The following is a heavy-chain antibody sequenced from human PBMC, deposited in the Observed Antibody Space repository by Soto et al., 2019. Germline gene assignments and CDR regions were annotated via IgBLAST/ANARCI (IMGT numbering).Heavy chain of an antibody. J-gene: IGHJ6*02. D-gene: IGHD2-2*01. CDR1: GGTFSNYT. V-gene: IGHV1-69*13. CDR2: IIPVFGTT. Sequence: ASVKVSCKASGGTFSNYTISWVRQAPGQGLEWMGGIIPVFGTTDYEQKFQGRVTITADGSTSTAYMKLSSLRSADTAVYYCARSSPYIVVRKPTGNQDYYGMDVWGQGTTVTVSS. CDR3: ARSSPYIVVRKPTGNQDYYGMDV.